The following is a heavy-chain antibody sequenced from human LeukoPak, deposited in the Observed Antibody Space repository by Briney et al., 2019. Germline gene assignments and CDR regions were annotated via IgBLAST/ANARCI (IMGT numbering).Heavy chain of an antibody. CDR2: INYSGST. Sequence: SETLSLTCAVSGGSIRNDYWSWIRQPPGKGLEWIAYINYSGSTNYNPSLESRVTISVDTSKNQFSLKLSSVTAADTAVYYCARDSDCSGGSCYDYWGQGTLVTVSS. J-gene: IGHJ4*02. D-gene: IGHD2-15*01. CDR1: GGSIRNDY. CDR3: ARDSDCSGGSCYDY. V-gene: IGHV4-59*12.